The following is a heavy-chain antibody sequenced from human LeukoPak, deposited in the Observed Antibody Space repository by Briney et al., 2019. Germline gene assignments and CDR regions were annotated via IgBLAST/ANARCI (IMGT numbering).Heavy chain of an antibody. J-gene: IGHJ4*02. CDR2: ISSNGGST. CDR3: ARGVAAAGEEGVDY. Sequence: GGSLRLSCSASGFTFSGYAVHWVRQAPGKGLEYVSSISSNGGSTYYADSVKGRFTISRDNAKNSLYLQMNSLRAEDTAVYYCARGVAAAGEEGVDYWGQGTLVTVSS. CDR1: GFTFSGYA. V-gene: IGHV3-64*04. D-gene: IGHD6-13*01.